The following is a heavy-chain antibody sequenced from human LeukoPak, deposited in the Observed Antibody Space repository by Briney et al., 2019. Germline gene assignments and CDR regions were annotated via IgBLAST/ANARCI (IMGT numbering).Heavy chain of an antibody. CDR1: GGSFSGYY. J-gene: IGHJ4*02. V-gene: IGHV3-11*04. CDR3: ARGGLRWYPYYFDY. Sequence: PSETLSLTCAVYGGSFSGYYWSWIRQAPGKGLEWVSYISSSGSTIYYADSVKGRFTISRDNAKNSLYLQMNSLRAEDTAVYYCARGGLRWYPYYFDYWGQGTLVTVSS. CDR2: ISSSGSTI. D-gene: IGHD4-23*01.